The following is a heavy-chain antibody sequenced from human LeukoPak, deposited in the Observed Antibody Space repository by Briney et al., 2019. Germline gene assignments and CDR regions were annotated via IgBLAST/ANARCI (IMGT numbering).Heavy chain of an antibody. CDR2: ISYDGSNK. V-gene: IGHV3-30-3*01. CDR1: GFTFSSYA. Sequence: GRSLRLSCAASGFTFSSYAMHWVRQAPGKGLEWVAVISYDGSNKYYADSVKGRFTISRDNSKNTLYLQMNSLRAEDTAVYYCARVRWFGELLDYFDYWGQGTLVTVSS. CDR3: ARVRWFGELLDYFDY. J-gene: IGHJ4*02. D-gene: IGHD3-10*01.